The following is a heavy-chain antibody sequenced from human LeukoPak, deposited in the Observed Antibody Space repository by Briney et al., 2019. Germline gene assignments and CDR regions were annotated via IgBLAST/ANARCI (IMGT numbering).Heavy chain of an antibody. J-gene: IGHJ4*02. CDR1: GFTFSNYG. CDR3: AKDSGYSGNSPFHH. Sequence: GRSLRLSCTASGFTFSNYGMHWVRQAPGKGLEWVAVISYDGSNEYYADSVKGRFTVSRDNSKNTLFLQMNSLRVEDTAVYFCAKDSGYSGNSPFHHWGQGALVTVSS. CDR2: ISYDGSNE. D-gene: IGHD4-23*01. V-gene: IGHV3-30*18.